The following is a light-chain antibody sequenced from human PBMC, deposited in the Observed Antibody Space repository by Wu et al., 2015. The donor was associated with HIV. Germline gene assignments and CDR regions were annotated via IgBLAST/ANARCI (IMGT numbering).Light chain of an antibody. Sequence: EIVLTQSPGTLSLSPGERATLSCRASQSVSSSYLAWYQQKSGQAPRLLIYGASSRATGIPDRFSGSGSGTDFTLTISRPEPEDFAVYYCQQYGSSPPTGLYSFGQGTKLEIK. CDR1: QSVSSSY. CDR2: GAS. V-gene: IGKV3-20*01. J-gene: IGKJ2*03. CDR3: QQYGSSPPTGLYS.